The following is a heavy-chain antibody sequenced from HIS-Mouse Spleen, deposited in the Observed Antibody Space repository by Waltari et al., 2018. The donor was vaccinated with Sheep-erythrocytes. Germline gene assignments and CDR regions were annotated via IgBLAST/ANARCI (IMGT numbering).Heavy chain of an antibody. D-gene: IGHD1-1*01. J-gene: IGHJ2*01. V-gene: IGHV3-30*18. CDR1: GFTFSSYG. CDR3: AKVRTVNYWYFDL. Sequence: QVQLVESGGGVVQPGRSLRLSCAASGFTFSSYGMPWVRRAPGKGLEWVAVISYDGSNKYYADSVKGRFTISRDNSKNTLYLQMNSLRAEDTAVYYCAKVRTVNYWYFDLWGRGTLVTVSS. CDR2: ISYDGSNK.